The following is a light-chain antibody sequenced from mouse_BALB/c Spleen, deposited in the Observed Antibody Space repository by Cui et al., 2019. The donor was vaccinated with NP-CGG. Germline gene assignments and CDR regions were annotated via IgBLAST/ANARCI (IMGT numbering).Light chain of an antibody. J-gene: IGLJ1*01. CDR3: ALWYNNHWV. Sequence: QASSPRASSPTTSPGETVTLTCRSSTGAVTTSNYANWVQEKPDHLFTGLIGGTNNRAPGVPARFSGSLIGDKAALTITGAQTEDEAIYFCALWYNNHWVFGGGTKLTVL. CDR2: GTN. CDR1: TGAVTTSNY. V-gene: IGLV1*01.